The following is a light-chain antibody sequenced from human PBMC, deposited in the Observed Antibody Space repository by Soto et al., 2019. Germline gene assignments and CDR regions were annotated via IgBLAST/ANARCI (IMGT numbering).Light chain of an antibody. CDR1: QSVGSSY. CDR2: GAS. Sequence: EIVLTQSPGTLSLSPGERATLSCRASQSVGSSYLAWYQQKPGQAPRLLIYGASTRATGIPDRFGGSGSGTDFTLTISSLEPEDFALYHCLQYDTSPLTFGGGTKVDIK. J-gene: IGKJ4*01. V-gene: IGKV3-20*01. CDR3: LQYDTSPLT.